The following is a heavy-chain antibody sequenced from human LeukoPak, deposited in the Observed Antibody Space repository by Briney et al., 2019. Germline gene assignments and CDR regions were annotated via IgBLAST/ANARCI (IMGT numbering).Heavy chain of an antibody. Sequence: TTGGSLRLSCAASGFTFSDYYMTWIRQAPGKGLEWVAYISDTSTTIYYADSVKGRFTISRDNAKKSLYLQMNSLTAEDTAVYYCARDPGYSSTWYWSYWGQGTLVTVSS. D-gene: IGHD6-13*01. CDR1: GFTFSDYY. V-gene: IGHV3-11*01. CDR3: ARDPGYSSTWYWSY. CDR2: ISDTSTTI. J-gene: IGHJ4*02.